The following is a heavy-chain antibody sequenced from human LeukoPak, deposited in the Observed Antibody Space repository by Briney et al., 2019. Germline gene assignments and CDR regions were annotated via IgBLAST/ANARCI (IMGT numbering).Heavy chain of an antibody. J-gene: IGHJ4*02. CDR1: GSTFSNYA. CDR2: IRTKDYGGTT. V-gene: IGHV3-49*04. D-gene: IGHD2-8*01. CDR3: ARDRLQWSTPMGFDY. Sequence: GGSLRLSCTASGSTFSNYAMSWVRQAPGKGLEWVGFIRTKDYGGTTEYVASVKGRFTISRDNSKSVAHLQLNSLKTEDTAVYYCARDRLQWSTPMGFDYWGQGTLVTVSS.